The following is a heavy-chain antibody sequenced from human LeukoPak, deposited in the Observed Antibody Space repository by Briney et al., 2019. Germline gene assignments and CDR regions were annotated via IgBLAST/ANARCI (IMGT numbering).Heavy chain of an antibody. CDR3: ARDQLVFRGVSDRYWFDP. CDR2: IIPILGTA. D-gene: IGHD3-10*01. J-gene: IGHJ5*02. CDR1: GGTFSSCA. Sequence: ASVKVSCKASGGTFSSCAISWVRQAPGQGLEWMGGIIPILGTANYAQKFQGRVTITTDESTSTAYMELSSLRSEDTAVYYCARDQLVFRGVSDRYWFDPWGQGTLVTVSS. V-gene: IGHV1-69*05.